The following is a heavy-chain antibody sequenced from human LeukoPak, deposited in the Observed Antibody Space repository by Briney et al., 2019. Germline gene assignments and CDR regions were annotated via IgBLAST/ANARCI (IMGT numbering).Heavy chain of an antibody. CDR1: GFTFSSYS. V-gene: IGHV3-21*01. CDR2: ISSSSSYI. Sequence: GGSLRLSCAASGFTFSSYSMNWVRQAPGKGLEWVSSISSSSSYIYYADSVKGRFTISRDSSKNTLDLQMDSLRAEDTAVYYCARDGLSFQHWGQGTLVTVSS. J-gene: IGHJ1*01. CDR3: ARDGLSFQH.